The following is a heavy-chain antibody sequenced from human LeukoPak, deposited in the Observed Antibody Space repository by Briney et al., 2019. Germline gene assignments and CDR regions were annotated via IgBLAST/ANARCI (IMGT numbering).Heavy chain of an antibody. CDR3: ARDRRITIFGVVPYYFDY. V-gene: IGHV4-34*01. Sequence: PSETLSLTCAVYGGSFSGYYWSWIRQPPGKGLEWIGEINHSGSTNYNPSLKSRVTISVDTSKNQFSLKLSSVTAADTAVYYCARDRRITIFGVVPYYFDYWGQGTLVTVSS. J-gene: IGHJ4*02. CDR1: GGSFSGYY. D-gene: IGHD3-3*01. CDR2: INHSGST.